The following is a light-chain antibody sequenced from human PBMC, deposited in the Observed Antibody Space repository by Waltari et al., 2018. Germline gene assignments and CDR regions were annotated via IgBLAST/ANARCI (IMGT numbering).Light chain of an antibody. CDR2: GAS. V-gene: IGKV3-15*01. Sequence: EIVMTQSPATLSVSLGERATLPCRASQSISSNLAWYQQKPGQAPRRLIFGASTRATGIPTRFSGSGSGTEFTLTISSLQSEDFAIYYCQQYNNWLWTFGQGTEVEIK. J-gene: IGKJ1*01. CDR3: QQYNNWLWT. CDR1: QSISSN.